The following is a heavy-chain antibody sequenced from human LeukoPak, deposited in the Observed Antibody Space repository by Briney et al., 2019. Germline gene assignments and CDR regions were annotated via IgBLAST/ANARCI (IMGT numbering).Heavy chain of an antibody. D-gene: IGHD6-13*01. Sequence: SETPSLTCTVSGGSISSYYWSWIRQPPGKGLEWIGYIYYSGSTNYNPSLKSRVNISVDTSKNQFSLKLSSVTAADTAVYYCAREQGYSSSWFLGNWFDPWGQGTLVTVSS. CDR2: IYYSGST. CDR3: AREQGYSSSWFLGNWFDP. J-gene: IGHJ5*02. CDR1: GGSISSYY. V-gene: IGHV4-59*01.